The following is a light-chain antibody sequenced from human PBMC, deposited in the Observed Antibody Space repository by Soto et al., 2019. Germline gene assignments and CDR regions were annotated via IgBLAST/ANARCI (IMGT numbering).Light chain of an antibody. CDR2: DAS. CDR3: QKSYGYPLT. V-gene: IGKV1-12*01. Sequence: DIQMTQSPSSMSASAGDRVTITCRASRDIGSRLAWYQHKPGKAPRLLIYDASSFQSGVPSSFCGSGSGADFTLTINSLQHEESATYYCQKSYGYPLTFGGGSKVEIK. J-gene: IGKJ4*01. CDR1: RDIGSR.